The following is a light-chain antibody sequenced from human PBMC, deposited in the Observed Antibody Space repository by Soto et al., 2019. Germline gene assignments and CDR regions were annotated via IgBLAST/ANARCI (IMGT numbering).Light chain of an antibody. CDR1: QSVSSSY. V-gene: IGKV3-20*01. CDR2: GAS. J-gene: IGKJ2*01. Sequence: EIVLTQSPGTLSLSPGERATLSCRASQSVSSSYLAWYQQKPGQAPRLLIYGASSRATGIPDRFSGSGSGTDFTPTISRLEPEDCAVYYCLQYGSSPGYTFGQGTKLEIK. CDR3: LQYGSSPGYT.